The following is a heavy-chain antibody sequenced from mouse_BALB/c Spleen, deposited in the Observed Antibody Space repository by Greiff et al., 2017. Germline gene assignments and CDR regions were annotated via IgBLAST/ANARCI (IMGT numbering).Heavy chain of an antibody. CDR1: GYTFTSYW. J-gene: IGHJ4*01. V-gene: IGHV1S81*02. CDR2: INPSNGRT. Sequence: VQLQQPGAELVKPGASVKLSCKASGYTFTSYWMHWVKQRPGQGLEWIGEINPSNGRTNYNEQFKSKATLTVDKSSSTAYMQLSSLTSEDSAVYYCARNGGLRRDAMDYWGQGTSVTVSS. CDR3: ARNGGLRRDAMDY. D-gene: IGHD2-4*01.